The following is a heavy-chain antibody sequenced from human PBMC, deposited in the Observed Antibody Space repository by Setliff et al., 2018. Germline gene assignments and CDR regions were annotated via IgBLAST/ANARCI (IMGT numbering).Heavy chain of an antibody. Sequence: PGGSLRLSCAASGFTFSSFWMAWVRQSPGRGLEWVASINPHGSEKYYADSVKGRFTISRDNAKNSMFLQMNSLKTEDTAVYYCARDVGYTYGLGFWGQGTLVTVSS. CDR1: GFTFSSFW. CDR2: INPHGSEK. D-gene: IGHD5-18*01. V-gene: IGHV3-7*03. CDR3: ARDVGYTYGLGF. J-gene: IGHJ4*02.